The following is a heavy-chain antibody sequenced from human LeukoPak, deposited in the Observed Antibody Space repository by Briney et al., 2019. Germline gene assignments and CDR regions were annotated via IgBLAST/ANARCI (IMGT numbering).Heavy chain of an antibody. CDR3: AREGYCSGGSCYDY. CDR2: IIPIFGTA. Sequence: SVKVSCKASGGTFSSYAISWVRQAPGQGLEWMGGIIPIFGTANYAQKFQGRVTITTDESTSTAYMELSSLRSKDTAVYYCAREGYCSGGSCYDYWGQGTLVTVSS. D-gene: IGHD2-15*01. J-gene: IGHJ4*02. V-gene: IGHV1-69*05. CDR1: GGTFSSYA.